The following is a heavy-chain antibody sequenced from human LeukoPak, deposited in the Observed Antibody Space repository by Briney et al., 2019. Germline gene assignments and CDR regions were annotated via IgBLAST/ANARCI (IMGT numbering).Heavy chain of an antibody. CDR3: ARAIGREVLLWFGELLPDY. Sequence: EASVKVSCKASGYTFTSYAMNWVRQAPGQGLEWMGWINTNTGNPTYAQGFTGRFVFSLDTSVSTAYLQISSLKAEDTAVYYCARAIGREVLLWFGELLPDYWGQGTLVTVSS. CDR1: GYTFTSYA. V-gene: IGHV7-4-1*02. D-gene: IGHD3-10*01. J-gene: IGHJ4*02. CDR2: INTNTGNP.